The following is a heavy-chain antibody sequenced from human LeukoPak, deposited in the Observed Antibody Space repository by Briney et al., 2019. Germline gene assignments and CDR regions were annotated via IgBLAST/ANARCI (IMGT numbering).Heavy chain of an antibody. Sequence: GGSLRLSCAASGFTFSSYAMHWVRQAPGKGLEWVAVISYDGSNKYYADSVKGRFTISRDNSKNTLYLQMNSLRAEDTAVYYCARTPGHSYGWFDSWGQGTLVTVSS. J-gene: IGHJ5*01. V-gene: IGHV3-30-3*01. CDR2: ISYDGSNK. CDR1: GFTFSSYA. D-gene: IGHD5-18*01. CDR3: ARTPGHSYGWFDS.